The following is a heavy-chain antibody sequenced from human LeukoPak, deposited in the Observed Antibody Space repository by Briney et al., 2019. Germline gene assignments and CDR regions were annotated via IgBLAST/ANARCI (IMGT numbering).Heavy chain of an antibody. CDR3: AVGGYLPGY. CDR1: GYTFTSYD. J-gene: IGHJ4*02. Sequence: ASVKVSCKASGYTFTSYDINWVRQATGQGLEWMGWMNPNRGNTGYAQKFQDRVTNTRNNSISTAYMELSSLRSEDTAVYYCAVGGYLPGYWGQGTLVTVSS. CDR2: MNPNRGNT. V-gene: IGHV1-8*03. D-gene: IGHD3-22*01.